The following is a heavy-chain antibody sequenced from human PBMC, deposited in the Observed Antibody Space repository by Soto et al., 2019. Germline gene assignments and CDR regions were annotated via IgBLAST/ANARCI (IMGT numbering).Heavy chain of an antibody. Sequence: EVQLLESGGGLVQPGGSLRLSCAASGLTFSSYAMNWVRQAPGKGLEWVSAISGSGGSTYYADSVKGRFTISRDNSKNTLYLQMNSLRAEDTAVYFCAKSPSVVLVPSTLGGNNWFDPWGQVTLVTVSS. CDR3: AKSPSVVLVPSTLGGNNWFDP. CDR1: GLTFSSYA. V-gene: IGHV3-23*01. CDR2: ISGSGGST. D-gene: IGHD2-15*01. J-gene: IGHJ5*02.